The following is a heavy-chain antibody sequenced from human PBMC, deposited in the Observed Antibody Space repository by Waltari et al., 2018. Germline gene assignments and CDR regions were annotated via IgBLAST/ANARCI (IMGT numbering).Heavy chain of an antibody. CDR1: GFTFSSYS. CDR2: ISSSSSTI. D-gene: IGHD3-10*01. Sequence: RLSCAASGFTFSSYSMNWVRQAPGKGLEWVSYISSSSSTIYYADSMKGRFTISRDNAKNSLYLQMNSLRAEDTAVYYCTARFGEFPPNCWGQGTLVTVSS. CDR3: TARFGEFPPNC. V-gene: IGHV3-48*04. J-gene: IGHJ4*02.